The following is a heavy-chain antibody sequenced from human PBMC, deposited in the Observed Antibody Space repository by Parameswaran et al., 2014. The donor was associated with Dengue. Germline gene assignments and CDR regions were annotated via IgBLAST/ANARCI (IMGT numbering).Heavy chain of an antibody. Sequence: VRQMPGKGLEWVAVISYDGSNKYYADSVKGRFTISRDNSKNTLYLQMNSLRAEDTAVYYCAGGDWFDPWGQGTLVTVSS. V-gene: IGHV3-30*03. CDR2: ISYDGSNK. J-gene: IGHJ5*02. CDR3: AGGDWFDP.